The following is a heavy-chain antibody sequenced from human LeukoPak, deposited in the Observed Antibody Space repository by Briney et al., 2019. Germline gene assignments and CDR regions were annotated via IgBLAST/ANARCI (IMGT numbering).Heavy chain of an antibody. CDR3: ARRYDSSGYYLGY. CDR1: GGSISSSNW. D-gene: IGHD3-22*01. Sequence: SGTPSLTCAVSGGSISSSNWWSWVRQPPGKGLEWIGEIYHSGSTNYNPSLKSRVTISVDKSKNQFSLKLSSVTAADTAVYYCARRYDSSGYYLGYWGQGTLVTVSS. J-gene: IGHJ4*02. V-gene: IGHV4-4*02. CDR2: IYHSGST.